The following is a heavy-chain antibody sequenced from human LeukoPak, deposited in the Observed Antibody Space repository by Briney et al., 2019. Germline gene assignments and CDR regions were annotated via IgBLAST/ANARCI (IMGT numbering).Heavy chain of an antibody. J-gene: IGHJ6*02. V-gene: IGHV3-30*18. CDR2: ISYDGSNK. D-gene: IGHD5-12*01. Sequence: GGSLRLSCGASGFTFRTYWMSWVRQAPGKGLEWVAVISYDGSNKYYADSVKGRFTISRDNSKNTLYLQMNSLRAEDTAVYYCAKVGATNPYYYYGMDVWGQGTTVTVSS. CDR3: AKVGATNPYYYYGMDV. CDR1: GFTFRTYW.